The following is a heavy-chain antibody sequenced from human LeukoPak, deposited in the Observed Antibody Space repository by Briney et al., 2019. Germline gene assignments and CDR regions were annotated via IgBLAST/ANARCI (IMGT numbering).Heavy chain of an antibody. CDR2: INHSGST. J-gene: IGHJ5*02. V-gene: IGHV4-34*01. CDR3: ARDSDYDILTGHNWFDP. Sequence: SETLSLTCAVYGGSFSGYYWSWIRQPPGKGLEWIGEINHSGSTNYNPSLKSRVTISVDTSKNQFSLKLSSVTAADTAVYYCARDSDYDILTGHNWFDPWGQGTLVTASS. D-gene: IGHD3-9*01. CDR1: GGSFSGYY.